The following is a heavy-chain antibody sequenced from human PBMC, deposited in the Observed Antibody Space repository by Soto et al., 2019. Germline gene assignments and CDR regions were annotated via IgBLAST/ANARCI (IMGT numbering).Heavy chain of an antibody. CDR1: GGTFSSYA. Sequence: SVKVSCKASGGTFSSYAISWVRQAPGQGLEWMGGIIPIFGTANYAQKFQGRVTITADESTSTAYMELSSLGSEDTAVYYCARGGYCTNGVCDGAQDYYYYGMDVWGQGTTVTVSS. CDR3: ARGGYCTNGVCDGAQDYYYYGMDV. J-gene: IGHJ6*02. V-gene: IGHV1-69*13. D-gene: IGHD2-8*01. CDR2: IIPIFGTA.